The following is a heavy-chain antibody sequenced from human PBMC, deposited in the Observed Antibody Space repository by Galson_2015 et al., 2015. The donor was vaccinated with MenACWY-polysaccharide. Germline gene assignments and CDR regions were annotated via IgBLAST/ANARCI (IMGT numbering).Heavy chain of an antibody. J-gene: IGHJ5*02. CDR2: TYYRSKWYN. CDR1: GVSVSSNSAA. Sequence: CAISGVSVSSNSAAWNWIRQSPSRGLEWLGRTYYRSKWYNDYAVSVKSRITINPDTSKNQFSLQLNSVTPEDTAVYYCARGRTRGNSYNWFDPWGQGTLVTVSS. V-gene: IGHV6-1*01. CDR3: ARGRTRGNSYNWFDP. D-gene: IGHD4-23*01.